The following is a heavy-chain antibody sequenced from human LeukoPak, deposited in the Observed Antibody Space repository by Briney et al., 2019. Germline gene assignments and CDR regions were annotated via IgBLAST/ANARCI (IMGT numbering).Heavy chain of an antibody. CDR1: GGTFSSYA. CDR2: MNPNSGNT. J-gene: IGHJ6*03. V-gene: IGHV1-8*03. Sequence: ASVKVSCKASGGTFSSYAISWVRQAPGQGLEWMGWMNPNSGNTGYAQKFQGRVTITRNTSISTAYMELSSLRSEDTAVYYCARAKIYYYGSGRHYYMDVWGKGTTVTVSS. D-gene: IGHD3-10*01. CDR3: ARAKIYYYGSGRHYYMDV.